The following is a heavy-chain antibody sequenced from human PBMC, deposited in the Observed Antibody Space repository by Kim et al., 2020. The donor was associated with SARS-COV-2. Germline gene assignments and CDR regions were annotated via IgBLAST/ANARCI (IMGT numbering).Heavy chain of an antibody. V-gene: IGHV3-43*01. D-gene: IGHD6-19*01. Sequence: VKGRFTISRDNSKNSLYLQMNSLRAEDTALYYCAKDHLSSGWPPYYFDYCGQGTLVTVSS. J-gene: IGHJ4*02. CDR3: AKDHLSSGWPPYYFDY.